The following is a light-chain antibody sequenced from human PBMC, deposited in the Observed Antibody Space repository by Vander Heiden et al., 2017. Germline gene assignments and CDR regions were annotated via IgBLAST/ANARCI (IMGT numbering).Light chain of an antibody. J-gene: IGLJ2*01. CDR3: QSADSSGADVV. Sequence: SYELTQPRSVSVSPGQTARITCSGDALPKQYAFWYQQKPGQAPVLVMYKDSERSSGIPVRFSGSSSGTTVTLTISGVQAEDEADYYCQSADSSGADVVFGGGTKLTVL. CDR2: KDS. CDR1: ALPKQY. V-gene: IGLV3-25*03.